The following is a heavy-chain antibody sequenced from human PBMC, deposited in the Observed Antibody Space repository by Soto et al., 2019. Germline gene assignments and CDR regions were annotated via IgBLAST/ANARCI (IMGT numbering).Heavy chain of an antibody. V-gene: IGHV3-33*01. Sequence: SLRLSCSASGFTFTSHAFHWVRQAPGKGLEWVALIWYDGSKKYYTDSVRGRFTISRDDSKNTLYLQLNSLRAEDTAVYYCVAGDTPSYFFDYWGQGTLVTVSS. J-gene: IGHJ4*02. CDR3: VAGDTPSYFFDY. CDR2: IWYDGSKK. D-gene: IGHD2-21*02. CDR1: GFTFTSHA.